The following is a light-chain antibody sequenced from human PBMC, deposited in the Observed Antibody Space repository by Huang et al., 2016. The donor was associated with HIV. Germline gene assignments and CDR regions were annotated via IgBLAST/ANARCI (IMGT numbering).Light chain of an antibody. CDR3: MQSLQTPRA. CDR2: WAS. V-gene: IGKV2-28*01. J-gene: IGKJ1*01. Sequence: DIVMTQSPLFLSVSPGEPASISCTSSQCLLHSRTFTYLDWYRQKPGQSPHLLIYWASKQASGVPVRFSGSGSGTNFTLRISAVEPEDAATYYCMQSLQTPRAFGQGTRVEVK. CDR1: QCLLHSRTFTY.